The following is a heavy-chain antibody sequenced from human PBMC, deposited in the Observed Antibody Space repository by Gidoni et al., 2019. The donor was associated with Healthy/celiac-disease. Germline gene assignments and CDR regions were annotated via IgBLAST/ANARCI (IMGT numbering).Heavy chain of an antibody. CDR2: ISYDGSNK. J-gene: IGHJ4*02. CDR3: AKGGSSGYYTYFDY. V-gene: IGHV3-30*18. Sequence: QVQLVESGGGVVQPGRSLRLPCAASGFTFSSYGMHWVRQAPGKGLEWVAVISYDGSNKYYADSVKGRFTISRDNSKNTLYLQMNSLRAEDTAVYYCAKGGSSGYYTYFDYWGQGTLVTVSS. CDR1: GFTFSSYG. D-gene: IGHD3-22*01.